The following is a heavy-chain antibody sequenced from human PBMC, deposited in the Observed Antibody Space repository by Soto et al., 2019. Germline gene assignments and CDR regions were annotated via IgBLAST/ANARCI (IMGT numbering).Heavy chain of an antibody. CDR1: GYNFASHW. Sequence: PGESLKISCKGSGYNFASHWIGWVRQMPGKGLEWMGIIFPGDSYTTYSPSFQGQVTVSADQSISTVYLQWSGLKASDTAMYYCATLAGSGSYRDLYFDNWGQGTPVTVPS. V-gene: IGHV5-51*01. CDR2: IFPGDSYT. CDR3: ATLAGSGSYRDLYFDN. J-gene: IGHJ4*02. D-gene: IGHD1-26*01.